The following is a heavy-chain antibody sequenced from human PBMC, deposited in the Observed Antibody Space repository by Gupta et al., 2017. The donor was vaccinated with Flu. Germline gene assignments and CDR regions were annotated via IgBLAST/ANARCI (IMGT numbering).Heavy chain of an antibody. CDR1: GGSISSYY. D-gene: IGHD2-8*01. CDR2: IYTSGST. CDR3: AREVWETDIVLMVYAIYFDY. V-gene: IGHV4-4*07. J-gene: IGHJ4*02. Sequence: QVQLQESGPGLVKPSETLSLTCTVSGGSISSYYWSWIRQPAGKGLEWIGRIYTSGSTNYNPSLKSRVTMSVDTSKNQFSLKLSSVTAADTAVYYCAREVWETDIVLMVYAIYFDYWGQGTLVTVSS.